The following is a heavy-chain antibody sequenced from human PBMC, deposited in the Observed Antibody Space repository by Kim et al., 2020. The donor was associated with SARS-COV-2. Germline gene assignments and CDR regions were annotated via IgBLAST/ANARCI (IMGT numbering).Heavy chain of an antibody. D-gene: IGHD3-3*01. J-gene: IGHJ4*02. Sequence: GRFTISRDNSKNTLYLQMNSLRAEDTAVYYCAKEPYNYDFWSGYYSGPDYWGQGTLVTVSS. V-gene: IGHV3-30*02. CDR3: AKEPYNYDFWSGYYSGPDY.